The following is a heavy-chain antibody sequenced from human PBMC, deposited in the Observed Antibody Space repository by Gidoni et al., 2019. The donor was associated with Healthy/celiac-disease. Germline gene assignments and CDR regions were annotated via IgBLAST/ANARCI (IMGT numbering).Heavy chain of an antibody. CDR2: IYHSGST. Sequence: QVQLQESGPGLVKPSETLSLTCTVSGYSISSGYYWGWIRQPPGKGLEWIGSIYHSGSTYYNPSLKSRVTISVDTSKNQFSLKLSSVTAADTAVYYCARGRENDSSGPFSDGEYDYWGQGTLVTVSS. J-gene: IGHJ4*02. CDR3: ARGRENDSSGPFSDGEYDY. V-gene: IGHV4-38-2*02. CDR1: GYSISSGYY. D-gene: IGHD3-22*01.